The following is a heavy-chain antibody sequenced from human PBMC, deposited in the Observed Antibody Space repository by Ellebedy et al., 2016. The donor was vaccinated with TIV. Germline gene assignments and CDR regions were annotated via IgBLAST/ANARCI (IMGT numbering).Heavy chain of an antibody. CDR2: ISAYNGNT. CDR3: ARDRYSSSWTTYYYYYMDV. J-gene: IGHJ6*03. CDR1: GFTFTTYG. V-gene: IGHV1-18*01. D-gene: IGHD6-13*01. Sequence: ASVKVSXXASGFTFTTYGISWVRQAPGQGLEWMGWISAYNGNTNYAQKLQGRVTMTTDTSTSTAYMELRSLRSDDTAVYYCARDRYSSSWTTYYYYYMDVWGKGTTVTVSS.